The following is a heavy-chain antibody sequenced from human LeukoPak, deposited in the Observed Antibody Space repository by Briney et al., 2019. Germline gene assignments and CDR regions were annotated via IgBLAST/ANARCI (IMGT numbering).Heavy chain of an antibody. CDR3: ARGRGYNSFDY. CDR1: GGSFSGYY. J-gene: IGHJ4*02. D-gene: IGHD5-24*01. CDR2: INHSGST. Sequence: SETLSLTCAVYGGSFSGYYWSWIRQPPGKGLEWIGEINHSGSTNYNPSLKSRVAISVDASKNQFSLKLSSVTAADTAVYYCARGRGYNSFDYWGREPWSPSPQ. V-gene: IGHV4-34*01.